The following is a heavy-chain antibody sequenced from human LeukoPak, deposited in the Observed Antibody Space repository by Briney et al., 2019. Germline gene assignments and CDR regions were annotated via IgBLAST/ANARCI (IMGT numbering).Heavy chain of an antibody. CDR3: ARGVKKNVVVVAATHPNWFDP. D-gene: IGHD2-15*01. Sequence: SQTLSLTCTVSGGSISSGDYYWSWIRQPPGKGLEWIGEINHSGSTNYNPSLKSRVTISVDTSKNQFSLKLSSVTAADTAVYYCARGVKKNVVVVAATHPNWFDPWGQGTLVTVSS. CDR1: GGSISSGDYY. J-gene: IGHJ5*02. CDR2: INHSGST. V-gene: IGHV4-30-4*08.